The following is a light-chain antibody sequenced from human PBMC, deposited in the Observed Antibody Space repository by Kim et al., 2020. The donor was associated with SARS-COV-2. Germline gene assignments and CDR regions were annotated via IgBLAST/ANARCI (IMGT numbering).Light chain of an antibody. CDR1: QSFGSN. CDR2: DTS. J-gene: IGKJ1*01. V-gene: IGKV3-15*01. Sequence: VSPGERATLSGRASQSFGSNLAWYHQKPGQAPRLRIYDTSTRATGVPTRFSGSGSGTEFTLTISSLQSEDFAIYYCHQYNNWPRTFGQGTKVDIK. CDR3: HQYNNWPRT.